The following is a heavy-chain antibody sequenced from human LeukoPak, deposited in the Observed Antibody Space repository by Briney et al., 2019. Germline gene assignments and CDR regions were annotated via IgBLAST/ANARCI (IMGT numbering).Heavy chain of an antibody. CDR2: IYPGDSDT. D-gene: IGHD3-9*01. CDR3: ARFGPIRFFDWLWEVGSWFDP. Sequence: GESLKTPCQNSGYRFTSYWFGWVRQMPGKGLEWMGIIYPGDSDTRYSPSFQGQVNISADKSISTAYLQWSSLKASDTAMYYCARFGPIRFFDWLWEVGSWFDPWGQGTLVIVSS. V-gene: IGHV5-51*01. CDR1: GYRFTSYW. J-gene: IGHJ5*02.